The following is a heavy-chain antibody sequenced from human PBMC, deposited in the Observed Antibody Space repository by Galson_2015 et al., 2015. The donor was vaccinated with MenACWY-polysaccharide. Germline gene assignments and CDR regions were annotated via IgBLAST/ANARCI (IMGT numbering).Heavy chain of an antibody. CDR1: GFTFSSYW. CDR3: ARDKHLDY. CDR2: INHDGSEE. V-gene: IGHV3-7*01. J-gene: IGHJ4*02. Sequence: SLRLCCAASGFTFSSYWMSWVRQAPGKGLEWVANINHDGSEEYYVDSVKGRYTISRDNAKNSLYLQMNRLRAEDTAVYYCARDKHLDYWGQGTLVTVSS.